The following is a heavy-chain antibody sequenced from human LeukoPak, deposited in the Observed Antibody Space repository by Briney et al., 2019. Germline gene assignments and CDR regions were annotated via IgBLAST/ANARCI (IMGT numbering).Heavy chain of an antibody. Sequence: SETLSLTCADYGGSFSGYYWSWIRQPPGKGLEWIGEINHSGSTNYNPSPKSRVTISVDTSKNQFSLKVSSVTAADTAVYYCASLMDLSSYYYYYGVDVWGKGTTVTVSS. CDR3: ASLMDLSSYYYYYGVDV. D-gene: IGHD3-16*02. V-gene: IGHV4-34*01. CDR2: INHSGST. CDR1: GGSFSGYY. J-gene: IGHJ6*04.